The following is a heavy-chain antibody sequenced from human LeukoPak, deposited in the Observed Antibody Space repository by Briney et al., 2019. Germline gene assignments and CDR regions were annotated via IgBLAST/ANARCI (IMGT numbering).Heavy chain of an antibody. Sequence: PGESLRLSCAASGFTFSSYWMSWVRQAPGKGLEWVANIKQDGRERYYVDSVKGRFTISRDNAKNSLYLQMNSLRAEDTAVYYCAKVAGENGDFDYWGQGTLVTVSS. CDR2: IKQDGRER. CDR1: GFTFSSYW. J-gene: IGHJ4*02. D-gene: IGHD3-16*01. V-gene: IGHV3-7*01. CDR3: AKVAGENGDFDY.